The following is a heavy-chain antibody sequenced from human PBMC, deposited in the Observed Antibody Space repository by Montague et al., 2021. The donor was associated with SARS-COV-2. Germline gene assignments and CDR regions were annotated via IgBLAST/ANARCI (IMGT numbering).Heavy chain of an antibody. J-gene: IGHJ4*01. Sequence: SLRLSCAASGFIFSSYGMHWVRQAPGKGLEWVAHIWYDGSNEYYVDSVKGRFTISRDNFKNTLYLQMNSLRAEDTAIYYCARGSEGGYYFDYWGQGTLVTVSS. CDR3: ARGSEGGYYFDY. D-gene: IGHD3-3*01. CDR2: IWYDGSNE. CDR1: GFIFSSYG. V-gene: IGHV3-33*01.